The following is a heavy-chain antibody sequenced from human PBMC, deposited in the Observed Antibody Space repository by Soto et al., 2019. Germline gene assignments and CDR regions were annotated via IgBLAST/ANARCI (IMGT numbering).Heavy chain of an antibody. CDR2: ISGSGGST. Sequence: GGSLRLSCAASGFTFSSYAMSWVRQAPGKGLEWVSAISGSGGSTYYADSVKGRFTISRDNSKNTLYLQMNSLRAEDTAVYYCAKVTEDIVVVPAAMSGYYYYMDVWGKGTTVTVSS. D-gene: IGHD2-2*01. CDR3: AKVTEDIVVVPAAMSGYYYYMDV. CDR1: GFTFSSYA. J-gene: IGHJ6*03. V-gene: IGHV3-23*01.